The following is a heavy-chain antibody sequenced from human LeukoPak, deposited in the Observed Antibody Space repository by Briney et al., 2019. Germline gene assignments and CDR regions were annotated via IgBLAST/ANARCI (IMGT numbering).Heavy chain of an antibody. Sequence: SETLSLTCTVSGGSMSSYYWSWIRQPPGKGLEWIGYIYYSGSTNYNPSLKSRVTISVDTSKNQFSLKLSSVTAADTAVYYCARDSRGLLLSFWGQGTLVTVSS. V-gene: IGHV4-59*01. CDR2: IYYSGST. CDR3: ARDSRGLLLSF. J-gene: IGHJ4*02. CDR1: GGSMSSYY. D-gene: IGHD3-10*01.